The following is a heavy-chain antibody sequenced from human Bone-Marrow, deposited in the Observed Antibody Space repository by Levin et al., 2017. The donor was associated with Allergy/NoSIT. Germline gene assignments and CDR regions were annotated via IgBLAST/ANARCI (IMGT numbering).Heavy chain of an antibody. CDR3: ASCALGRKYFDY. D-gene: IGHD2-15*01. Sequence: AASVKVSCKASGGTFSSYAISWVRQAPGQGLEWMGGIIPIFGTANYAQKFQGRVTITADKSTSTAYMELSSLRSEDTAVYYCASCALGRKYFDYWGQGTLVTVSS. J-gene: IGHJ4*02. CDR1: GGTFSSYA. CDR2: IIPIFGTA. V-gene: IGHV1-69*06.